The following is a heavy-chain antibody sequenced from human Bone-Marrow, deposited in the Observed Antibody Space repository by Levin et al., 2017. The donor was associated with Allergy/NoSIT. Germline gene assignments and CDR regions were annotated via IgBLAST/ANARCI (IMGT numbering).Heavy chain of an antibody. V-gene: IGHV1-18*01. J-gene: IGHJ4*02. CDR1: GYTFNDFG. Sequence: ASVKVSCKASGYTFNDFGISWVRQAPGQGLEWMGWISTYNGDTNYAQNFRGRVTMSTDTSSTLAYMELSSLTSDDSGVYYCARAEPTQTFTGGIDYWGQGTLVTVSS. CDR3: ARAEPTQTFTGGIDY. CDR2: ISTYNGDT. D-gene: IGHD1-26*01.